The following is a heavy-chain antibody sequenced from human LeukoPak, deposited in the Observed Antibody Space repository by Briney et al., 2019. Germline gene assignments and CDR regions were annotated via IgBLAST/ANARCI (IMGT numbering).Heavy chain of an antibody. J-gene: IGHJ4*02. D-gene: IGHD3-22*01. CDR2: ISGSGGST. Sequence: GGSLRLSCAASGFTSSSYAMSWVRQAPGKGLEWVSAISGSGGSTYYADSVKGRFTISRDNSKNTLYLQMNSLRAEDTAVYYCAKSLYYYDSSGYFIYDYWGQGTLVTVSS. V-gene: IGHV3-23*01. CDR3: AKSLYYYDSSGYFIYDY. CDR1: GFTSSSYA.